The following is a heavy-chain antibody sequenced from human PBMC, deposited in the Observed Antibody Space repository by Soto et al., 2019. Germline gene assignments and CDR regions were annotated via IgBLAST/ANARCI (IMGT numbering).Heavy chain of an antibody. CDR1: GYTFTSYA. Sequence: GASVKVSCKASGYTFTSYAMHWVRQAPGQRLEWMGRINAGNGNTKYSQKIQGRVTITRDTSASTAYMELSSLRSEDTALYYCARVRGIAARQYYYYYMDVWGKGTTVTVSS. V-gene: IGHV1-3*01. CDR2: INAGNGNT. D-gene: IGHD6-6*01. CDR3: ARVRGIAARQYYYYYMDV. J-gene: IGHJ6*03.